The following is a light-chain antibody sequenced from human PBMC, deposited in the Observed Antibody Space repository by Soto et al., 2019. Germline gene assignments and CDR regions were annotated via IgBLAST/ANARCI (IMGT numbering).Light chain of an antibody. CDR2: DAS. Sequence: DIQMTQSPSSLSASVGDRVTITCQASQDISNYLNWYQQKPGKAPKLLIYDASNLETGVPSRFSGSGSGTAFTFNISSLQPEDSATYYCQQHAKLPLAFGQGTKLEIK. V-gene: IGKV1-33*01. J-gene: IGKJ2*01. CDR3: QQHAKLPLA. CDR1: QDISNY.